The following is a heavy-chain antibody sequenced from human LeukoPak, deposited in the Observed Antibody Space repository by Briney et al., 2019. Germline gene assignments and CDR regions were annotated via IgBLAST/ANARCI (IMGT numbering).Heavy chain of an antibody. CDR3: ARYLDYGGNSRVFQH. D-gene: IGHD4-23*01. CDR1: GGSFSGYY. J-gene: IGHJ1*01. V-gene: IGHV4-34*01. CDR2: INRSGST. Sequence: KPSETLSLTCAVYGGSFSGYYWSWIRQPPGNGLEWIGEINRSGSTNYNPSLKSRVTISVDTSKNQFSLKLSSVTAADTAVYYCARYLDYGGNSRVFQHWGQGTLVTVSS.